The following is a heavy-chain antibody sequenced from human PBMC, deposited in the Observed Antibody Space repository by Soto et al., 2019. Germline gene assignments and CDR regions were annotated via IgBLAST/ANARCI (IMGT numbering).Heavy chain of an antibody. D-gene: IGHD2-15*01. V-gene: IGHV3-9*01. Sequence: EVQLVESGGGLVQPGRSLRLSCAASGFTFDDYAMHWVRQAPGKGLEWVSGITWNSGVIAYADSVKGRFTISRDNAKNSLYLQMNSLRPEDTALYYCAKDMEPYCSGDNCYSPLGHWGQGTLVTVSS. CDR2: ITWNSGVI. J-gene: IGHJ4*02. CDR1: GFTFDDYA. CDR3: AKDMEPYCSGDNCYSPLGH.